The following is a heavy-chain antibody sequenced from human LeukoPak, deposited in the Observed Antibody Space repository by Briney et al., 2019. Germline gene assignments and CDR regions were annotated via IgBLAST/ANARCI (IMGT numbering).Heavy chain of an antibody. CDR1: GFTSSSYA. CDR2: ISGSGGST. V-gene: IGHV3-23*01. J-gene: IGHJ4*02. CDR3: AAVAYSNYATFDY. D-gene: IGHD4-11*01. Sequence: PGGSLRLSCVASGFTSSSYAMSWVRQAPGKGLERVSAISGSGGSTYYADSVKGRFTISRDNSKNTLYLQMNSLRAEDTAVYYCAAVAYSNYATFDYWGQGTLVTVSS.